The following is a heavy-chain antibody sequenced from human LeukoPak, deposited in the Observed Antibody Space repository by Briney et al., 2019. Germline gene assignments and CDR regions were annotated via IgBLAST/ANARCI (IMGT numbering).Heavy chain of an antibody. Sequence: SETLSLTCIVSGYSISSAYYWGWIRQPPGKGLEWIGTIYHSGSTYYNPSLESRVTISVDKSKNQFSLKLSSVTAADTAVYYCARDQRWASKRGFDYWGQGTLVTVSS. J-gene: IGHJ4*02. CDR1: GYSISSAYY. CDR2: IYHSGST. D-gene: IGHD6-13*01. V-gene: IGHV4-38-2*02. CDR3: ARDQRWASKRGFDY.